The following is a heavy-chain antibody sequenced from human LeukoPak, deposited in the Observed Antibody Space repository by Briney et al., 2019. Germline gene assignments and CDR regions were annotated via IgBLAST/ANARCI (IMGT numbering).Heavy chain of an antibody. CDR1: GGSISSYY. D-gene: IGHD3-3*01. CDR3: ARGPTRVLRFLEWFPGAFDI. CDR2: INHSGST. V-gene: IGHV4-34*01. Sequence: TSETLSLTCTVSGGSISSYYWSWIRQPPGKGLEWIGEINHSGSTNYNPSLKSRVTISVDTSKNQFSLKLSSVTAADTAVYYCARGPTRVLRFLEWFPGAFDIWGQGTMVTVSS. J-gene: IGHJ3*02.